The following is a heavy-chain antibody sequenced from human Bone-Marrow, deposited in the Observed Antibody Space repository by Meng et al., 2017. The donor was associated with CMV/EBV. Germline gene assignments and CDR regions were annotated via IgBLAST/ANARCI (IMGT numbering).Heavy chain of an antibody. CDR3: ARASRYCSSTSCSGWVDP. J-gene: IGHJ5*02. CDR2: INHSGST. V-gene: IGHV4-34*01. Sequence: SETLSLTCAVYGGSFSGYYWSWIRQPPGKGLEWIGEINHSGSTNYNPSLKSRVTISVDTSKNQFSLKLSSVTAADTAVYYCARASRYCSSTSCSGWVDPWGQGTLVTVTS. CDR1: GGSFSGYY. D-gene: IGHD2-2*01.